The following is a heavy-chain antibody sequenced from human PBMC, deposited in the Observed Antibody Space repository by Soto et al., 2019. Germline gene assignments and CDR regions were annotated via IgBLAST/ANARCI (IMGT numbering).Heavy chain of an antibody. D-gene: IGHD3-22*01. CDR2: IYPGDSDT. CDR3: ARCSGRYYYDSSGYYPLPYGMDV. CDR1: GYSFTSYW. Sequence: GESLKISCKGYGYSFTSYWIGWVRQMPGKGLEWMGIIYPGDSDTRYSPSFQGQVTISADKSISTAYLQWSSLKASDTAMYYCARCSGRYYYDSSGYYPLPYGMDVWGQGTTVTVSS. V-gene: IGHV5-51*01. J-gene: IGHJ6*02.